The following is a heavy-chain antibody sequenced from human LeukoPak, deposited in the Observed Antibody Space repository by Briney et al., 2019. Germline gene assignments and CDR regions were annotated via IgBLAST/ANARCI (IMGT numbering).Heavy chain of an antibody. CDR1: GFAFDDFP. J-gene: IGHJ4*02. CDR3: SRNGLVDFDY. V-gene: IGHV3-49*03. CDR2: LRRRAYGGAA. Sequence: GGSLTLSCTTSGFAFDDFPMSWLRQPAGKGLDGVGFLRRRAYGGAAEYAASVKGSIIISRDASKGIADLQMNSLKTEDTGVYYCSRNGLVDFDYWGQGSRVIVSP.